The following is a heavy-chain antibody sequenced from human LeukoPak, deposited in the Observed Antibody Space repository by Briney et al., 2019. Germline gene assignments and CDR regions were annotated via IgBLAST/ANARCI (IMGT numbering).Heavy chain of an antibody. CDR2: IIPIFGTA. CDR3: ATSVVVVPAAYPS. J-gene: IGHJ5*02. V-gene: IGHV1-69*06. Sequence: SVKVSCKASGGTFSSYAISWVRQAPGQGLEWMGGIIPIFGTANYAQKFQGRVTITADKSTSTAYMELSSLRSEDTAVYYCATSVVVVPAAYPSWGQGTLVTVSS. CDR1: GGTFSSYA. D-gene: IGHD2-2*01.